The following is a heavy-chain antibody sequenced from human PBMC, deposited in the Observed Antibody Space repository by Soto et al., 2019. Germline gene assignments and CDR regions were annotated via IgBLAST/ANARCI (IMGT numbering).Heavy chain of an antibody. V-gene: IGHV1-69*13. D-gene: IGHD3-22*01. CDR2: IIPIFGTA. CDR3: ARLVYDSSGFQVPFDY. J-gene: IGHJ4*02. CDR1: GGTFGSYA. Sequence: SVKVSCKASGGTFGSYAISWVRQAPGQGLEWMGGIIPIFGTANYAQKFQGRVTITADESTSTAYMELSSLRSEDTAVYYCARLVYDSSGFQVPFDYWGQGTLVTVSS.